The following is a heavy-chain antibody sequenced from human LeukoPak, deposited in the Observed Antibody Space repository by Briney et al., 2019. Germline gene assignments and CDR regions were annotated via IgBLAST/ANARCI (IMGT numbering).Heavy chain of an antibody. CDR1: GFTFSSYA. CDR2: ISYDGSNK. CDR3: ARGPGYQLLPPFYY. V-gene: IGHV3-30*04. Sequence: GRSLRLSCAASGFTFSSYAMHWVRQAPGKGLEWVAVISYDGSNKYYADSVKGRFTISRDNSKNTLYLQMNSLRAEDTAVYYCARGPGYQLLPPFYYWGQGTLVTVSS. D-gene: IGHD2-2*01. J-gene: IGHJ4*02.